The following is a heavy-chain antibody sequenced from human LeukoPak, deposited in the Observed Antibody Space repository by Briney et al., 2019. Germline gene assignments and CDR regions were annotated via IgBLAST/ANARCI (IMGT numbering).Heavy chain of an antibody. Sequence: SETLSLTCTVSGGSISSSHYYWGWIRQPPGKGLEWIGTICYSGATYYNPSLESRVTMSEDTSKNQFSLTLRSVTATDTAVYYCARQISDYYYYYIDVWGKGTTVTVSS. J-gene: IGHJ6*03. CDR2: ICYSGAT. D-gene: IGHD3-3*01. CDR3: ARQISDYYYYYIDV. V-gene: IGHV4-39*01. CDR1: GGSISSSHYY.